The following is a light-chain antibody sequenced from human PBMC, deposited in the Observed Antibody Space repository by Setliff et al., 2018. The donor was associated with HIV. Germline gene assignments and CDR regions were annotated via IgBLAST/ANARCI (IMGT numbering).Light chain of an antibody. CDR2: DVT. CDR3: TSYTGTSTLHV. V-gene: IGLV2-14*03. J-gene: IGLJ1*01. CDR1: SSDLGIYNF. Sequence: QSALTQPASVSGSPGQSITISCTGTSSDLGIYNFVSWYQQHPGKAPKLMIYDVTNRPSGVSNRFSGSKSGITASLTISGLRAEDEADYYCTSYTGTSTLHVFRTGTKATVL.